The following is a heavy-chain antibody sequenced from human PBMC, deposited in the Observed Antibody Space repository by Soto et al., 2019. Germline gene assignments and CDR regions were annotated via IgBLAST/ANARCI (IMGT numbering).Heavy chain of an antibody. CDR1: GGSISSGDYY. CDR3: ARAPYGGNSPGWFAP. V-gene: IGHV4-30-4*01. Sequence: QVQLQESGPGLVKPSQTLSLTCTVSGGSISSGDYYWSWIRQPPGKGLEWIGYIYYSGSTYYNPSLKSRVTISVDTSKNQFSRKLSSVTAADTAVYYCARAPYGGNSPGWFAPWGQGPLVTVSS. J-gene: IGHJ5*02. D-gene: IGHD4-17*01. CDR2: IYYSGST.